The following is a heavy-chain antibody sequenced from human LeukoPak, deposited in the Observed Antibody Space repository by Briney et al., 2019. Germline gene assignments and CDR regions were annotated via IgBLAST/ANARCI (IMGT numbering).Heavy chain of an antibody. V-gene: IGHV6-1*01. CDR3: VGGNYWFDP. D-gene: IGHD1-26*01. J-gene: IGHJ5*02. Sequence: SQTLSLTCALSGDSFSSNSAAWTWIRQSPSRGLEWLGRTYYRSKWYNDYAVSVKSRITINPDTSKNQFSLQLNSMTPEDTAVYYCVGGNYWFDPWGQGTLVTVSS. CDR2: TYYRSKWYN. CDR1: GDSFSSNSAA.